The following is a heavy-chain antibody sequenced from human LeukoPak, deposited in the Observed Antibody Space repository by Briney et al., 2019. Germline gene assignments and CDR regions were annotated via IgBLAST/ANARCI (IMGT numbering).Heavy chain of an antibody. V-gene: IGHV4-59*01. D-gene: IGHD5-12*01. CDR1: GGSISSYY. CDR2: IYYSGST. J-gene: IGHJ4*02. CDR3: ATSLGYSGYDWIFDS. Sequence: SETLSLTCTVSGGSISSYYWSWIRQPPGKGLEWIGYIYYSGSTNYNPSLKSRVTISVDTSKNQFSLKLSSVTAADTAVYYCATSLGYSGYDWIFDSVRQGTLVTVSS.